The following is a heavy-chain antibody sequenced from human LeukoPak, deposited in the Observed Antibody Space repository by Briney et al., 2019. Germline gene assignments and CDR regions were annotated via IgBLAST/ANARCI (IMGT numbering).Heavy chain of an antibody. CDR1: GFTVSSND. CDR3: ASLIRGAFDV. CDR2: IYSGADT. D-gene: IGHD3-10*01. J-gene: IGHJ3*01. V-gene: IGHV3-53*01. Sequence: GGSLRLSCAASGFTVSSNDMSWVRQAPGKGLEWVSLIYSGADTYYADSVKGRFTISRDISKNTAYFQMDSLRAEDTAVYYCASLIRGAFDVWGQGTMVTVS.